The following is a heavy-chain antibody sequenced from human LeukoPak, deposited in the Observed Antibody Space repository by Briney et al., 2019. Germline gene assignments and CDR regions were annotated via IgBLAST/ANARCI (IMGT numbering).Heavy chain of an antibody. V-gene: IGHV3-21*01. Sequence: PGGSLRLSCAASGFTFSSYSMNWVRQAPGKGLEWVSSISSSSSYIYYADSVKGRFTISRDNAKNSLYLQMNSLRAEDTAVYYCARASTFYGSGTYYFLYWGQGTLVTVSS. CDR1: GFTFSSYS. D-gene: IGHD3-10*01. CDR3: ARASTFYGSGTYYFLY. J-gene: IGHJ4*02. CDR2: ISSSSSYI.